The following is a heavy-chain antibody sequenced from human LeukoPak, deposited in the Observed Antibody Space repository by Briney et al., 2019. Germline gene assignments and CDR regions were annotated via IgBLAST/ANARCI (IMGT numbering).Heavy chain of an antibody. V-gene: IGHV4-59*01. J-gene: IGHJ4*02. Sequence: PSETLSLTCIVSGGSISGYYWSWIRQPPGKGLEWIGYMYNSGSTKYNPSLKSRVTISVDMSKNHFSLKMSSVTAADTAVYYCARAGPSSSWHQFDYWGQGTLVTVSS. CDR2: MYNSGST. CDR3: ARAGPSSSWHQFDY. CDR1: GGSISGYY. D-gene: IGHD6-13*01.